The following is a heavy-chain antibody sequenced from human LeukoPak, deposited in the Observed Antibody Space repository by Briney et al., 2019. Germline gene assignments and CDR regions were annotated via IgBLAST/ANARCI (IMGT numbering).Heavy chain of an antibody. CDR3: ARVYGSGSFDAFDI. V-gene: IGHV1-18*01. Sequence: ASVKVSCKASGYTFTSYGISWVRHAPGQGLEWMGWISAYNGNTNYAQKLQGRVTMTTDTSTSTAYMELRSLRPDGTAVYYCARVYGSGSFDAFDIWGQGTMVTVSS. J-gene: IGHJ3*02. D-gene: IGHD3-10*01. CDR1: GYTFTSYG. CDR2: ISAYNGNT.